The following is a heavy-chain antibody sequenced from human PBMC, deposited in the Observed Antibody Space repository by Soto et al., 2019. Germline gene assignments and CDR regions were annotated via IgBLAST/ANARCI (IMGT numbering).Heavy chain of an antibody. J-gene: IGHJ6*02. CDR1: GGTFSSYT. Sequence: SVKVSCKASGGTFSSYTISWVRQAPGQGLEWMGRIIPILGIANYAQKFQGRVTITADKSTSTAYMELSSLRSEDTAVYYCARVNGGYYYGMDVWGQGTTVTVSS. CDR3: ARVNGGYYYGMDV. D-gene: IGHD4-17*01. CDR2: IIPILGIA. V-gene: IGHV1-69*02.